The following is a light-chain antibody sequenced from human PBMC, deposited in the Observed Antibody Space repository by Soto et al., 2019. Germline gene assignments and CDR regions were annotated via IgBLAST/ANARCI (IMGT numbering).Light chain of an antibody. CDR2: DVS. V-gene: IGLV2-14*01. CDR3: SSYTSSSTLV. J-gene: IGLJ1*01. Sequence: QSVLTQRASVSGPPGQSITISCTGTSSDVGGYNYVSWYQQHPGKAPKLMIYDVSNRPSGVSNRFSGSKSGNTASLTISGLQAEDEADYYCSSYTSSSTLVFGTGTKLTV. CDR1: SSDVGGYNY.